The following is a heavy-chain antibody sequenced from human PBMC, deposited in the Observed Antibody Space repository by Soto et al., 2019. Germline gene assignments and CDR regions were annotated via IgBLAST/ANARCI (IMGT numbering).Heavy chain of an antibody. CDR1: GFKFSDAW. D-gene: IGHD3-22*01. V-gene: IGHV3-15*01. CDR2: IKSKTDRETV. J-gene: IGHJ4*02. CDR3: TTVDYSDTIGYYSLDY. Sequence: GGSLRPSCAASGFKFSDAWMSWVSQAPGKGREWVGRIKSKTDRETVDYAAPVKGRFSISRDDSKNTLYLEMRGLATEDTAVYYCTTVDYSDTIGYYSLDYWGQGTLVTVSS.